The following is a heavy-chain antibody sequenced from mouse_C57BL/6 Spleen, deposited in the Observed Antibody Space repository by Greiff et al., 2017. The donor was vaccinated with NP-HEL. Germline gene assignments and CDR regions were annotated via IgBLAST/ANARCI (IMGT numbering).Heavy chain of an antibody. CDR1: GFTFSDYG. CDR2: ISSGSSTI. Sequence: EVQLQESGGGLVKPGGSLKLSCAASGFTFSDYGMHWVRQAPEKGLEWVAYISSGSSTIYYADTVKGRFTISRDNAKNTLFLQMTSLRSEDTAMYYCARRGTTGSYYYAMDYWGQGTSVTVSS. J-gene: IGHJ4*01. CDR3: ARRGTTGSYYYAMDY. D-gene: IGHD1-1*01. V-gene: IGHV5-17*01.